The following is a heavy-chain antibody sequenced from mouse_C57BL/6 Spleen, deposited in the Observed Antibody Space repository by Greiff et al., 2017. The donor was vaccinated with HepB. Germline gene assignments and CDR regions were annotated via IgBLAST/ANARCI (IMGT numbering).Heavy chain of an antibody. CDR3: ARESLYAHFDY. V-gene: IGHV5-4*01. CDR1: GFTFSSYA. CDR2: ISDGGSYT. D-gene: IGHD2-3*01. Sequence: EVQLQESGGGLVKPGGSLKLSCAASGFTFSSYAMSWVRQTPEKRLEWVATISDGGSYTYYPDNVKGRFTISRDNAKNNLYLQMSHLKSEDTAMYYCARESLYAHFDYWGQGTTLTVSS. J-gene: IGHJ2*01.